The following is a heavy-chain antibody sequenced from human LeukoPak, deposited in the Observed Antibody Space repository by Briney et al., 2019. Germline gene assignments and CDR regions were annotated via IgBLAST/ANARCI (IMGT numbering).Heavy chain of an antibody. CDR2: IVFGRVKK. D-gene: IGHD3-10*01. V-gene: IGHV1-58*01. J-gene: IGHJ4*02. CDR3: AAGYGSGSYWLGYFDY. CDR1: GFTFTNSA. Sequence: GTPVKVSSKASGFTFTNSALQWVGQARGQRLEWLGWIVFGRVKKNYAQKFQERVNITRDMSTSTAYMELSSLRSEDTAVYYCAAGYGSGSYWLGYFDYWGQGTLVTVSS.